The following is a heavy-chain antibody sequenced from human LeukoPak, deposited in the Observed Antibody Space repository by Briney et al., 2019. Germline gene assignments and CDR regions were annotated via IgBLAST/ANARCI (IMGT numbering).Heavy chain of an antibody. J-gene: IGHJ3*02. CDR2: INPNSGGT. Sequence: ASVKVSCKASGYTFTGYYMHWVRQAPGQGLEWMGWINPNSGGTNYAQKFQGRVTMTRDTSISTAYMELSRLRSDDTAVYYCARLVDTADAFDIWGQGTMVTVSS. CDR1: GYTFTGYY. CDR3: ARLVDTADAFDI. V-gene: IGHV1-2*02. D-gene: IGHD5-18*01.